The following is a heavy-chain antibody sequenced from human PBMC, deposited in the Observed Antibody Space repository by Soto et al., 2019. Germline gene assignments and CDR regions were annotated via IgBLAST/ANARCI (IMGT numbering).Heavy chain of an antibody. CDR2: INAGNGNT. V-gene: IGHV1-3*01. J-gene: IGHJ6*02. CDR1: GYTFTSYA. CDR3: TRGYCSSTSCYRGYYYYGMDV. Sequence: QVQLVQSGAEVKKPGASVKVSCKASGYTFTSYAMHWVRQAPGPRLEWMGWINAGNGNTKYSQKFQGRVTITRDTSASTAYMELSSLRSEDTAVYYCTRGYCSSTSCYRGYYYYGMDVWGQGTTVTVSS. D-gene: IGHD2-2*02.